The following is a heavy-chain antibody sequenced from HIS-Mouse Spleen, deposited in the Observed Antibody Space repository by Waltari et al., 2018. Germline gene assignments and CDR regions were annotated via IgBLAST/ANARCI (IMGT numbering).Heavy chain of an antibody. CDR2: IWYDGSNK. D-gene: IGHD5-12*01. J-gene: IGHJ3*02. Sequence: QVQLVESGGGVVPPGRSLRLSCAASGFPWSSYGLHWVSQAPGKGLEWVAVIWYDGSNKYYADSVKGRFTISRDNSKNTLYLQMNSLRAEDTAVYYCAKDLARKDSGYDAFDIWGQGTMVTVSS. CDR1: GFPWSSYG. CDR3: AKDLARKDSGYDAFDI. V-gene: IGHV3-33*06.